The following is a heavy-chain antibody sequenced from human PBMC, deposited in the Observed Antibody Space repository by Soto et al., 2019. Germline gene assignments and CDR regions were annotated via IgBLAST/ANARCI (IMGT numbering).Heavy chain of an antibody. CDR1: GYTFTSYA. D-gene: IGHD4-4*01. CDR2: INAGNGNT. Sequence: ASVKVSCQPSGYTFTSYAMHWVRQAPGQRLEWMGWINAGNGNTKYSQKSQGRVTITRDASASTAYMELSSLRSEDTAVYYCARVRGNYVPGDLDYWGQGTLVTVSS. CDR3: ARVRGNYVPGDLDY. V-gene: IGHV1-3*01. J-gene: IGHJ4*02.